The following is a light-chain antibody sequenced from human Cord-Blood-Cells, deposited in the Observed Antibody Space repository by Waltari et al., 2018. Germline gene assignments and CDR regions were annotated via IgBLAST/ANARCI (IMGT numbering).Light chain of an antibody. CDR1: QSLLHSIGDNY. Sequence: DIVMTQSSLSLPVTPGEPASISCRPSQSLLHSIGDNYLDWYLQKPGQSPQLLFFLGSKPASVVPDRISGSGSGTDITLNSSRVEADDVGVYYWMQDIQTLTFGPGTKVDIK. CDR3: MQDIQTLT. CDR2: LGS. V-gene: IGKV2-28*01. J-gene: IGKJ3*01.